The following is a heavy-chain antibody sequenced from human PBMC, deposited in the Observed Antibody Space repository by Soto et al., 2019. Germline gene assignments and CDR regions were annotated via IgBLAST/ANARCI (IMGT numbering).Heavy chain of an antibody. CDR3: AKNDEAVAGTSFDY. J-gene: IGHJ4*02. V-gene: IGHV1-8*01. CDR1: GYSFTNHD. CDR2: MKPDSGRA. Sequence: XSVKVSCKVSGYSFTNHDINWVRQTTGQGLEWMGWMKPDSGRAGYAQQFQCRVTMTTNTSTSTAYMELSSLRAEDTAVYYCAKNDEAVAGTSFDYWGQGTLVTVSS. D-gene: IGHD6-19*01.